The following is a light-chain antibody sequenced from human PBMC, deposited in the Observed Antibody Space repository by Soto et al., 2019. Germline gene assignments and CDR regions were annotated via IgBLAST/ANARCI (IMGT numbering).Light chain of an antibody. CDR2: DAS. CDR1: QSVSSN. J-gene: IGKJ5*01. V-gene: IGKV3-11*01. CDR3: QQRSNWPPIT. Sequence: EIVMTQSPATLSVSPWEIDTISCRASQSVSSNLAWYQQKPGQAPRLLIYDASNRATGIPARFSGSGSGTDFTLTISSLEPEDFAVYYCQQRSNWPPITFGQGTRLEIK.